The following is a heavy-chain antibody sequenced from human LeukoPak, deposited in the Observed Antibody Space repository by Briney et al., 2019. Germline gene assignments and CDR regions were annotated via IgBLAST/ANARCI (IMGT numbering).Heavy chain of an antibody. Sequence: ASVKVSCKASGYTFTNNFMHWVRQAPGQGLEWMGIINPSGDNTWYAQKFQGRVTMTRDMATSTDYMEVSSLRSEDTAVYYCARDNSVGDSAWWFDPWGQGTLVTGSS. D-gene: IGHD5-12*01. V-gene: IGHV1-46*01. J-gene: IGHJ5*02. CDR2: INPSGDNT. CDR3: ARDNSVGDSAWWFDP. CDR1: GYTFTNNF.